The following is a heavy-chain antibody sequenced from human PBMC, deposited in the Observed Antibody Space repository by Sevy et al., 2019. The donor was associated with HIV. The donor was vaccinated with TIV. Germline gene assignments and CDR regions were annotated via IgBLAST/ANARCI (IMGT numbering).Heavy chain of an antibody. CDR3: ARKYDSSGYFDY. D-gene: IGHD3-22*01. V-gene: IGHV3-23*01. J-gene: IGHJ4*02. CDR2: ISGSGGSGDKT. CDR1: EFTFGSHA. Sequence: GGSLRLSCAASEFTFGSHAMSWVRQAPGKGLEWVSGISGSGGSGDKTNYADSVKGRFTISRDDSKNSLYLQLNSLRAEDTAIYYCARKYDSSGYFDYWGQGTLVTVSS.